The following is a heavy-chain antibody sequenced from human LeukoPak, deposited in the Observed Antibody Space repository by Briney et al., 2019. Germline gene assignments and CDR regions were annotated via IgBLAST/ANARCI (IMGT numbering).Heavy chain of an antibody. Sequence: SETLSLTCTVSGGSISSYYWSWLRQPPGKGLEWIGYIYYSGSTNYNPSLKSRVTISVDTSKNQFSLKLSSVTAADTAVYYCARQGSSGVYYYMDVWGKGTTVTVSS. V-gene: IGHV4-59*08. CDR3: ARQGSSGVYYYMDV. CDR2: IYYSGST. J-gene: IGHJ6*03. D-gene: IGHD6-6*01. CDR1: GGSISSYY.